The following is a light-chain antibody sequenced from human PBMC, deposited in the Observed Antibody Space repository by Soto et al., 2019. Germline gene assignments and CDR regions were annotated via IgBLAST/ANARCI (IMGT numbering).Light chain of an antibody. CDR1: SSDVGGYNY. CDR3: SSYAGSSNV. Sequence: ALTQPPSASGSPGQSVAISIPGTSSDVGGYNYVSWYQQHPGKAPKLMIYEVNKRPSGVPDRFSGSKSGNTASLTVSGLQAEDEADYYCSSYAGSSNVFGTGTKVTVL. CDR2: EVN. J-gene: IGLJ1*01. V-gene: IGLV2-8*01.